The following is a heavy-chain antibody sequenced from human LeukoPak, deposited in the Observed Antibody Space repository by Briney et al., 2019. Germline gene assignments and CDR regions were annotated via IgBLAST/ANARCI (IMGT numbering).Heavy chain of an antibody. CDR2: IYTSGST. D-gene: IGHD3-10*01. CDR1: GGSISSGSYY. CDR3: ASSYHYIDY. Sequence: SQTLSLTCTVSGGSISSGSYYWSWIRQPAGKGLEWIGRIYTSGSTNYNPSLKSRVTISVDTSKNQFSLKLSSVTAADTAVYYCASSYHYIDYWGQGTLVTVSS. V-gene: IGHV4-61*02. J-gene: IGHJ4*02.